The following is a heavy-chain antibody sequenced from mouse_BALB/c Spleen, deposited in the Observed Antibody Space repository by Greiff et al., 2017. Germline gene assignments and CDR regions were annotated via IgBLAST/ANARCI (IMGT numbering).Heavy chain of an antibody. CDR1: GFNINDTY. CDR3: ATQLLGYWYFDV. V-gene: IGHV14-3*02. D-gene: IGHD2-12*01. J-gene: IGHJ1*01. CDR2: IDPANGNT. Sequence: EVQLQQSGAELVKPGASVKLSCTASGFNINDTYMHWVKQRPEQGLEWIGRIDPANGNTKYDPKFQGKATITADTSSNTAYLQLSSLTSEDTAVYYCATQLLGYWYFDVWGEGTTVTVSS.